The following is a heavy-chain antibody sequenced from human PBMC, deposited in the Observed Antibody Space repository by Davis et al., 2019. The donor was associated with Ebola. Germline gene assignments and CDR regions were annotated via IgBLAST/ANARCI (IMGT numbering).Heavy chain of an antibody. CDR2: IWYDGSNK. D-gene: IGHD3-10*01. CDR3: AKGSGITMVRGVIMYYFDY. V-gene: IGHV3-33*06. CDR1: GFTFSSYG. J-gene: IGHJ4*02. Sequence: GGSLRLSCAASGFTFSSYGMHWVRQAPGKGLEWVAVIWYDGSNKYYADSVKGRFTISRDNSKNTLYLQMNSLRAEDTAVYYCAKGSGITMVRGVIMYYFDYWGQGTLVTVSS.